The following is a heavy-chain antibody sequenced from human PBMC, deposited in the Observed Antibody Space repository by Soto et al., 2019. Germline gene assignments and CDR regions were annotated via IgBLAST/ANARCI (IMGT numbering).Heavy chain of an antibody. D-gene: IGHD2-15*01. CDR1: GGSISSSSYY. J-gene: IGHJ4*02. Sequence: SETLSLTCTVSGGSISSSSYYWGWIRQPPGKGLEWIGSIYYSGSTYYNPSLKSRVTISVDTSKNQFSLKLSSVTAADTAVYYCATGSDIVVVVAGFDYWGQGTLVTVSS. CDR3: ATGSDIVVVVAGFDY. V-gene: IGHV4-39*01. CDR2: IYYSGST.